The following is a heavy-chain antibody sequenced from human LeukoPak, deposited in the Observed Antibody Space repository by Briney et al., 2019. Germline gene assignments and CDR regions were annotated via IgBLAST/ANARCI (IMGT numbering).Heavy chain of an antibody. CDR1: GFTFSSYC. CDR2: ISYDGSNK. J-gene: IGHJ4*02. Sequence: GGTLRLSCAASGFTFSSYCMHWVRQAPGKGLEWGVVISYDGSNKYYADFVRGRFTISRENSKNTLYLQMKSLRAEDTAVYYCAGEIGRDGYYIDYWVEGTLVTVSS. CDR3: AGEIGRDGYYIDY. D-gene: IGHD5-24*01. V-gene: IGHV3-30*03.